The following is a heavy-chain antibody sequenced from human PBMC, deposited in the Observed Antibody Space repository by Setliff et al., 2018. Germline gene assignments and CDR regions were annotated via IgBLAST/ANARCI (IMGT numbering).Heavy chain of an antibody. D-gene: IGHD6-19*01. Sequence: PGGSLRLSCGASGFTFSSHWMTWVRQAPGKGLEWVANIKEDGGEKYYVDSGKGRFTISRDNAMNSLYLQMNSLRVADTAVYFCARRGNRGSGWYAGIDYWGQGTLVTVSS. CDR1: GFTFSSHW. J-gene: IGHJ4*02. V-gene: IGHV3-7*01. CDR2: IKEDGGEK. CDR3: ARRGNRGSGWYAGIDY.